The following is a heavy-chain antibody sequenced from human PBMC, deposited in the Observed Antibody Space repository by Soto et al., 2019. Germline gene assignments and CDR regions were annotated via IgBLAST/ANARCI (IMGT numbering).Heavy chain of an antibody. Sequence: SLTCAVYGGSFSGYYWSWIRQPPGKGLEWIGEINHSGSTNYNPSLKSRVTISVDTSKNQFSLKLSSVTAADTAVYYCARAARLLGYGMDVWGQGTTVTVSS. D-gene: IGHD3-22*01. V-gene: IGHV4-34*01. CDR1: GGSFSGYY. J-gene: IGHJ6*02. CDR3: ARAARLLGYGMDV. CDR2: INHSGST.